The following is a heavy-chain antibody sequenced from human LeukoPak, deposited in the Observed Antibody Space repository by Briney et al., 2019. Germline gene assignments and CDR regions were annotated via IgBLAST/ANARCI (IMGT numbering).Heavy chain of an antibody. V-gene: IGHV3-7*03. CDR1: GFTFSSYW. J-gene: IGHJ4*02. CDR2: IKQDGSEK. CDR3: AKDRAAAATGIFDY. D-gene: IGHD6-13*01. Sequence: TGGSLRLSCAASGFTFSSYWMSWVRQAPGKGLEWVANIKQDGSEKYYVDSVKGRFTISRDNAKNSLYLQMNSLRAEDMALYYCAKDRAAAATGIFDYWGQGTLVTVSS.